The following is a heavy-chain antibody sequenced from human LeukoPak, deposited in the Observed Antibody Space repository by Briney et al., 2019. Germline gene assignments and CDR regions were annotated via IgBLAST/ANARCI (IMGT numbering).Heavy chain of an antibody. J-gene: IGHJ2*01. CDR3: ARDPGVAVAGTELDDWYFDL. CDR1: GDSVSSNSAA. Sequence: SQTLSLTCAISGDSVSSNSAAWNWIRQSPSRGLEWLGRTYYRSKWYNDYAVSVKSRITINPDTSKNQFSLQLNSVTPEDTAVYYCARDPGVAVAGTELDDWYFDLWGRGTLVTVSS. V-gene: IGHV6-1*01. CDR2: TYYRSKWYN. D-gene: IGHD6-19*01.